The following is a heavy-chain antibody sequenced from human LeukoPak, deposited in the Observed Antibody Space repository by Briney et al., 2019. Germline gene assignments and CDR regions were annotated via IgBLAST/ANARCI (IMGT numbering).Heavy chain of an antibody. CDR1: GGSISSGDYY. CDR3: AREGYGVSNWFDP. Sequence: PSETLSLTCTVSGGSISSGDYYGSWIRQPPGKGLEWIGYIYYSGSTYYNPSLKSRVTISVDTSKNQFSLKLSSVTAADTAVYYCAREGYGVSNWFDPWGQGTLVTVSS. V-gene: IGHV4-30-4*01. J-gene: IGHJ5*02. D-gene: IGHD4-17*01. CDR2: IYYSGST.